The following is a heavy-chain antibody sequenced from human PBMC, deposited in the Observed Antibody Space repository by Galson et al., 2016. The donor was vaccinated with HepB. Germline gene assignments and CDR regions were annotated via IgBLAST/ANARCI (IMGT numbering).Heavy chain of an antibody. CDR1: GYSFTRYY. CDR3: ARRRDILTGYHSYYYVMDV. D-gene: IGHD3-9*01. J-gene: IGHJ6*02. Sequence: QSGAEVKKPGESLKISCKGSGYSFTRYYIAWVRQMPGKGLEWMGIIYPSDSDTRYSPSLQGQVTISADKSINTAYLQWSSLKASDTAMYYCARRRDILTGYHSYYYVMDVWGQGTTVTVSS. CDR2: IYPSDSDT. V-gene: IGHV5-51*01.